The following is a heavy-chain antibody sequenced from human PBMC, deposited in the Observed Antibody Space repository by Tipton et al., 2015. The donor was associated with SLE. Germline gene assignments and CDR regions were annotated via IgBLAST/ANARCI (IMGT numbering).Heavy chain of an antibody. CDR2: ISHRGGT. CDR3: ARLPLVASGTSFDP. D-gene: IGHD2-2*01. J-gene: IGHJ5*02. V-gene: IGHV4-38-2*02. CDR1: GYSISSGFY. Sequence: TLSLTCTVSGYSISSGFYWGWIRQSPGKGLEWIGSISHRGGTAYNPSLKSRVTILLDTSKNHFSLKLTSVTAADTAFYYCARLPLVASGTSFDPWGQGTLVTVSS.